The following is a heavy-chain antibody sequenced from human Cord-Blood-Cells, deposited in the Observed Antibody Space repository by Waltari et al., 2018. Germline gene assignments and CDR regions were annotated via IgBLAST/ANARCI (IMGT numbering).Heavy chain of an antibody. CDR3: ARDSGNWYFDL. Sequence: QVQLQESGPGLVQPSETLSLTCTVSGGSVSSGSYYWSWIRQPPGKGLEWIGYIYYSGSTNYNPSLKSRVTISVDTSKNQFSLKLSSVTAADTAVYYCARDSGNWYFDLWGRGTLVTVSS. CDR2: IYYSGST. CDR1: GGSVSSGSYY. J-gene: IGHJ2*01. D-gene: IGHD1-26*01. V-gene: IGHV4-61*01.